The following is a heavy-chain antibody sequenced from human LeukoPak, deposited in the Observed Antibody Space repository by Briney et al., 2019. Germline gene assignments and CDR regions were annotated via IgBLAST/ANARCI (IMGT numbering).Heavy chain of an antibody. J-gene: IGHJ4*02. CDR2: ISAYNGNT. D-gene: IGHD7-27*01. CDR3: AYGSNWVPLGY. CDR1: GYTLTELS. V-gene: IGHV1-18*01. Sequence: ASVKVSCKVSGYTLTELSMHWVRQAPGQGLEWMGWISAYNGNTNYAQKLQGRVTMTTDTSTSTAYMELRSLRSDDTAVYYCAYGSNWVPLGYWGQGTLVTVSS.